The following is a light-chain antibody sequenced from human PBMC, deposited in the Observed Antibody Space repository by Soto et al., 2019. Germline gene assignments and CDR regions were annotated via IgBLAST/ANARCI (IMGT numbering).Light chain of an antibody. V-gene: IGKV3-15*01. CDR2: GAS. CDR1: QSISDT. J-gene: IGKJ1*01. CDR3: QQYNNSPWT. Sequence: EIVMTQSPATLSVSPGVRATLSCRASQSISDTLAWYQQKPGQAPRLLIHGASTRATGFPARFSGSGSGTDFTLTISSLQSEDFAVYYCQQYNNSPWTFGQGTKVEIK.